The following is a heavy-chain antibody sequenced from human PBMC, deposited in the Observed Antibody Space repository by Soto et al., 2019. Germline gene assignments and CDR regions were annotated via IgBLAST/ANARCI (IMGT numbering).Heavy chain of an antibody. CDR2: INPSGGST. CDR3: ARDLSLGLKAYGMDV. Sequence: ASVKVSCKASGYTFTSYYMHWVRQAPGQGLEWMGIINPSGGSTSYAQKFQGRVTMTRDTSTSTVYMELSSLRSEDTAVYYCARDLSLGLKAYGMDVWGQGTTVTVSS. CDR1: GYTFTSYY. V-gene: IGHV1-46*01. D-gene: IGHD3-16*01. J-gene: IGHJ6*02.